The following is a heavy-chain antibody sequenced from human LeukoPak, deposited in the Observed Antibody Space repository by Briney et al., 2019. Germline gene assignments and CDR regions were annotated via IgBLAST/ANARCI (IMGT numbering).Heavy chain of an antibody. J-gene: IGHJ4*02. CDR1: GFTFSSYS. CDR3: ARDSDYGDYSFDY. CDR2: ISSSSSYI. D-gene: IGHD4-17*01. V-gene: IGHV3-21*01. Sequence: EGSLRLSCAASGFTFSSYSMNWVRQAPGKGLEWVSSISSSSSYIYYADSVKGRFTISRDNAKNSLYLQMNSLRAEDTAVYYCARDSDYGDYSFDYWGQGTLVTVSS.